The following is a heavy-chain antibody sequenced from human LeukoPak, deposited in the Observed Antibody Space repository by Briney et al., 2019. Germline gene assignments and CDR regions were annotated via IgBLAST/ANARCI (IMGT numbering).Heavy chain of an antibody. D-gene: IGHD4-23*01. CDR3: ARGVATVVTRGYYFDY. CDR1: GGSISSYY. J-gene: IGHJ4*02. CDR2: IYTSGST. Sequence: SETLSLTCTVSGGSISSYYWSWIRQPAGKGLEWIGRIYTSGSTNYNPSLKSRVTMSVDTSKNQFSLKLSSVTAADTAVYYCARGVATVVTRGYYFDYWGQGTRVTVSS. V-gene: IGHV4-4*07.